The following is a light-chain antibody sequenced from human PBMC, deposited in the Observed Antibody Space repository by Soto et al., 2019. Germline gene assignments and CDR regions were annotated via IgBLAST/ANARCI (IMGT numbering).Light chain of an antibody. CDR1: QDISNY. V-gene: IGKV1-33*01. CDR2: DAS. CDR3: RT. Sequence: DIQMTQSPSSLSASVGDRVTITCQASQDISNYLNWYQQKPGKAPKLLIYDASNLETGVPSRFSGSGSGTDFTFTISSLQPEDIATYTARTFGGGTKVEIK. J-gene: IGKJ4*01.